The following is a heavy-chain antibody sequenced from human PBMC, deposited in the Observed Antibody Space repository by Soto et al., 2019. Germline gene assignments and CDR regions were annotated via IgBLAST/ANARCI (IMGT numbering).Heavy chain of an antibody. CDR3: AKDGREVGATTSDFQQ. J-gene: IGHJ1*01. D-gene: IGHD1-26*01. CDR1: GFTFSSFG. CDR2: ISYDGSHL. Sequence: QVQLVESGGGVVQPGRSLRLSCTDSGFTFSSFGMHWVRQAPGKGLGWVAGISYDGSHLYYADSVQARFTISRAYSKNTLFLHLASLGPEDTVVYSCAKDGREVGATTSDFQQWGQGTLVTVSS. V-gene: IGHV3-30*18.